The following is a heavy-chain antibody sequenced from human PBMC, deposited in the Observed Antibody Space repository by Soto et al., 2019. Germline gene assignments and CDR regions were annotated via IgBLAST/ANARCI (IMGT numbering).Heavy chain of an antibody. V-gene: IGHV4-4*07. CDR3: VASLAASGLNWLDP. J-gene: IGHJ5*02. D-gene: IGHD6-13*01. CDR1: GGSISEKY. Sequence: PSETLSLTCIVSGGSISEKYWNWVRQPPGKGLEWIGLIFANGHTDYNPSLKSRVTMSVDASKNQFSLRLTPMTAADTAVYYCVASLAASGLNWLDPWGRGTLVTVSS. CDR2: IFANGHT.